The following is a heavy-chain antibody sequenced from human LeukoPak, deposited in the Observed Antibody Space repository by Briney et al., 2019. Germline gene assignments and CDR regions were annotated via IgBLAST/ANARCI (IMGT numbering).Heavy chain of an antibody. Sequence: GGTLRLSCAASGFAFSSYWMSWVRQAPGKGLEWVASIKQDGSEKYYVDSVKGRFTISRDNAKNSLYLQMNSLRAEDTAVYYCARGHSSSPNWFDPWGQGTLVTVSS. CDR3: ARGHSSSPNWFDP. V-gene: IGHV3-7*04. CDR1: GFAFSSYW. D-gene: IGHD6-13*01. J-gene: IGHJ5*02. CDR2: IKQDGSEK.